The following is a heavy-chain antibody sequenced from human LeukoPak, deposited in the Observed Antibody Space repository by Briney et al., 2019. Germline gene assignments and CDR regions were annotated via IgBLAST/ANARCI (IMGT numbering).Heavy chain of an antibody. V-gene: IGHV4-4*07. J-gene: IGHJ4*02. CDR2: IYTSGST. D-gene: IGHD6-19*01. CDR1: GDSISGYY. Sequence: SETLSLTCTVSGDSISGYYWNWLRQPAGEGLEWIGRIYTSGSTNYNPPLKSRVTMSVDTSKNQFSLKLTSVTAADTAVYYCARARYASGWLDYWGQGALATVSS. CDR3: ARARYASGWLDY.